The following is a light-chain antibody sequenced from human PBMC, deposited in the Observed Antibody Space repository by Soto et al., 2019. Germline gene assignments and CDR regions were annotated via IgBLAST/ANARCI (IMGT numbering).Light chain of an antibody. V-gene: IGKV3-15*01. CDR2: GVS. J-gene: IGKJ5*01. CDR1: QGVGSN. Sequence: EVVMTQSPATLSVSPGETATLSCRASQGVGSNLAWYQQKPGQAPRLLIYGVSTRATDVPARFSGSGSVTDFTLTISSLQSGDFALYYCQQHNNWPITFGQGTRLEIK. CDR3: QQHNNWPIT.